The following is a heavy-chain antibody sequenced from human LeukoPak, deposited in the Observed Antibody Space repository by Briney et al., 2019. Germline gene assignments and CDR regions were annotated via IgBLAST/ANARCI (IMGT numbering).Heavy chain of an antibody. Sequence: GASVKVSCKASGYTFTSYDINWVRQATGQGLEWMGWMNPNSGNTGYAQKFQGRVTMTRNTSISTAYMELSSLRSEDTAVYYCARGQAPVVTPPSDYWGRGTLVTVSS. CDR2: MNPNSGNT. CDR1: GYTFTSYD. CDR3: ARGQAPVVTPPSDY. V-gene: IGHV1-8*01. D-gene: IGHD4-23*01. J-gene: IGHJ4*02.